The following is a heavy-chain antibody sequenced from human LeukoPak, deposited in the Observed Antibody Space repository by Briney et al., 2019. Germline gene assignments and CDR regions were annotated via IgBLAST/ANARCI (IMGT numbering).Heavy chain of an antibody. J-gene: IGHJ4*02. V-gene: IGHV3-49*04. D-gene: IGHD1-26*01. CDR3: TRLAAGSYFGPCDY. CDR2: IRSKAYGGTA. CDR1: GFTFGDFA. Sequence: GGSLRLSCEGSGFTFGDFAMSWVRQAPGKGLEWVGCIRSKAYGGTAEYAASVRGRFTISRDDSKSVASLQMNSLKTEDTAVYYCTRLAAGSYFGPCDYWGQGTLVTVSS.